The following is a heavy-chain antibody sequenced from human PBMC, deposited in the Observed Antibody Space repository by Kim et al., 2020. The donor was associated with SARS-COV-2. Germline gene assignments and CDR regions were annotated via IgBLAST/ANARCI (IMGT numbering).Heavy chain of an antibody. V-gene: IGHV3-7*03. CDR3: TRDNWNYGYYYGMDV. D-gene: IGHD1-7*01. CDR2: IKQDGSAK. CDR1: GFNFTTYW. J-gene: IGHJ6*02. Sequence: GGSLRLSCAASGFNFTTYWMSWVRQAPGSQAPGKGLEWVANIKQDGSAKYYVDSVKGRFTISRDNAKNSLYLQMNSLRAEDTAVYYCTRDNWNYGYYYGMDVWGQGTTVTVSS.